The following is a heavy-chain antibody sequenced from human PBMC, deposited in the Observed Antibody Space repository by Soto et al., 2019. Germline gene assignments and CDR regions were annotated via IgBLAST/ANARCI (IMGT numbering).Heavy chain of an antibody. CDR1: GGTFSSYA. J-gene: IGHJ3*02. D-gene: IGHD1-7*01. V-gene: IGHV1-69*01. Sequence: QVQLVQSGAEVKKPGSSVKVSCKASGGTFSSYAISWVRQAPGQGLEWMGGIIPIFGTANYAQKFQGRVTIIADESTSTAYMELSSLRSEDTAVYYFARPLTGTTMAAFDIWGQGTMVTVSS. CDR3: ARPLTGTTMAAFDI. CDR2: IIPIFGTA.